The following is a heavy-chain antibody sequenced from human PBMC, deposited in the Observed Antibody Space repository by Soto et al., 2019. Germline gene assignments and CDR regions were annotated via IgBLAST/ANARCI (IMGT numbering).Heavy chain of an antibody. CDR1: GGSFSGCY. CDR2: INHSGST. D-gene: IGHD6-6*01. J-gene: IGHJ6*02. CDR3: ARLAAYSSSSGGYYYYGMDV. V-gene: IGHV4-34*01. Sequence: SETLSLTCAVYGGSFSGCYWSWIRQPPGKGLEWIGEINHSGSTNYNPSLKSRVTISVDTSKNQFSLKLSSVTAADTAVYYCARLAAYSSSSGGYYYYGMDVWGQGTTVTVSS.